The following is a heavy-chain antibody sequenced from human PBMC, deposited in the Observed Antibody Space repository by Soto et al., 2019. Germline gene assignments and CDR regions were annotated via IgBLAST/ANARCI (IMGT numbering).Heavy chain of an antibody. CDR3: ARVVVAATFDY. J-gene: IGHJ4*02. Sequence: SETLSLTCTVSGGSISSGGYYWSWIRQHPGKGLELIGYIYYSGSTYYNPSLKSRVTISVDTSKNQFSLKLSSVTAADTAVYYCARVVVAATFDYWGQGTLVTVSS. CDR2: IYYSGST. V-gene: IGHV4-31*03. CDR1: GGSISSGGYY. D-gene: IGHD2-15*01.